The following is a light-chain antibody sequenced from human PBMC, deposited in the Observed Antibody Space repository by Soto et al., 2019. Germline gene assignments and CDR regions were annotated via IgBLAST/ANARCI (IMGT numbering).Light chain of an antibody. J-gene: IGKJ3*01. CDR3: QQYGSSPPT. CDR2: EVF. CDR1: QSVNSH. Sequence: EIVMTQTPAPLSVSPGDGATLSCRASQSVNSHLAWYQQKPGQAPRLLIYEVFTRATGIPARFSGSGSGTEFTLTISRLEPEDFAVYYCQQYGSSPPTFGPGTKVDIK. V-gene: IGKV3-15*01.